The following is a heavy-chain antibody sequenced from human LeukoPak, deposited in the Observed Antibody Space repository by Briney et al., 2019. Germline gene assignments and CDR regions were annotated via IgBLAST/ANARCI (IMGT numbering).Heavy chain of an antibody. CDR1: GYRVTELS. CDR3: ATRSGDFWSGYVD. V-gene: IGHV1-24*01. CDR2: FDPEEAKM. J-gene: IGHJ4*02. D-gene: IGHD3-3*01. Sequence: ASVNVSRKLSGYRVTELSMQWVRQAPGKGLECLGGFDPEEAKMVYAQKFQGRVTMTEDTSTDTAYMELRGLTSEDTAVYYCATRSGDFWSGYVDWGQGTLVAVSS.